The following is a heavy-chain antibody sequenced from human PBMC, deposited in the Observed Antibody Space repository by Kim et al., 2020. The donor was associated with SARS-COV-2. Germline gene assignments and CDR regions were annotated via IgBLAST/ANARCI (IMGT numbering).Heavy chain of an antibody. V-gene: IGHV4-39*01. J-gene: IGHJ4*02. Sequence: SETLSLTCTVSGGSISSSSYYWGWIRQPPGKGLEWIGSIYYSGSTYYNPSLKSRVTISVDTSKNQFSLKLSSVTAADTAVYYCAITSVSGSGSRDYWGQGTLVTVSS. CDR1: GGSISSSSYY. CDR3: AITSVSGSGSRDY. D-gene: IGHD3-22*01. CDR2: IYYSGST.